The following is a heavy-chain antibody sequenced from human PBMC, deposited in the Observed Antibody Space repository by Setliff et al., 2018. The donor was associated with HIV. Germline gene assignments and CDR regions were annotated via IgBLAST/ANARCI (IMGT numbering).Heavy chain of an antibody. D-gene: IGHD2-8*01. CDR3: ARGTCMQARWWLDS. CDR2: IVTILETT. CDR1: GGTFNNYA. J-gene: IGHJ5*01. V-gene: IGHV1-69*13. Sequence: VASVKVSCKASGGTFNNYAISWVRQAPGQGLEWMGGIVTILETTNYAQKLQGRVKFSADESTGTAYMDLTRLRVDDTAIYYCARGTCMQARWWLDSWGQGTQVTVSS.